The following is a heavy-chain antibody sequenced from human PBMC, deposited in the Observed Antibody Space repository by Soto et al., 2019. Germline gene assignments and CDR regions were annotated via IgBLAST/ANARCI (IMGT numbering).Heavy chain of an antibody. D-gene: IGHD4-17*01. CDR1: GGSISSYY. CDR3: AREYPPDYGDRAFDY. V-gene: IGHV4-59*01. CDR2: IYYSGST. Sequence: QVQLQESGPGLVKPSETLSLTCTVSGGSISSYYWSWIRQPPGKGLEWFGYIYYSGSTNYNPSLKSRVTISVDTSKNQFSLKLSSVTAADTAVYYCAREYPPDYGDRAFDYWGQGTLVTVSS. J-gene: IGHJ4*02.